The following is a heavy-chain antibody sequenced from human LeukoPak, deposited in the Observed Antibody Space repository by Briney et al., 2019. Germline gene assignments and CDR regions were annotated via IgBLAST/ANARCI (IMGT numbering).Heavy chain of an antibody. J-gene: IGHJ4*02. V-gene: IGHV1-2*06. Sequence: ASVKVSCKASGYSFTAQYMHWVRQAPGQGLEWMGRINPNSGGTNYAQKFQGRVTMTRDTSISTAYMELSRLRSDDTAVYYCAMIIAAVYWGQGTLVTVSS. CDR3: AMIIAAVY. CDR1: GYSFTAQY. CDR2: INPNSGGT. D-gene: IGHD6-13*01.